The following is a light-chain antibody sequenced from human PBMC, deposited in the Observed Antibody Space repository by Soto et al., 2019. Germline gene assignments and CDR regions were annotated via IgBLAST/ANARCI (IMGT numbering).Light chain of an antibody. CDR3: SLYTSSSTYV. V-gene: IGLV2-18*01. J-gene: IGLJ1*01. CDR1: SSDVGSYNR. CDR2: EVS. Sequence: QSALTQPLCGSGSPGQSVTISWTGTSSDVGSYNRVSWYQQPPGTGPKLMIYEVSNRPSGVPDRFSGSKSGNTASLTISGLQAEDEADYYCSLYTSSSTYVFGTGTKVTVL.